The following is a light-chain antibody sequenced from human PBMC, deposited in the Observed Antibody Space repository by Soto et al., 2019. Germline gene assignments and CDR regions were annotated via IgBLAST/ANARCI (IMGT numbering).Light chain of an antibody. CDR2: GAS. CDR1: QSVSSSY. CDR3: QQYGSSP. V-gene: IGKV3-20*01. Sequence: DMVLTQSPGTLSLSPGERATLSCRASQSVSSSYLAWYQQKPGQAPRLLIYGASSRATGIPDRFSGSGSGTDFTLTISRLEPEEFAVYYCQQYGSSPFGQGTRLEIK. J-gene: IGKJ5*01.